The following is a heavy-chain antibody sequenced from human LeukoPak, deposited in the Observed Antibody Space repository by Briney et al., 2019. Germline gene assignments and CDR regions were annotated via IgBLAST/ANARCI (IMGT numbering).Heavy chain of an antibody. Sequence: SETLSLTCTVSGYSISSGYYWGWIRQPPGKGLEWIGSIYHSGSTYYNPSLKSRVTISVDTSKNQFSLKLSSVTAADTAVYYCASYGDTAMVSRSGYWGQGTLVTVSS. CDR1: GYSISSGYY. D-gene: IGHD5-18*01. CDR2: IYHSGST. J-gene: IGHJ4*02. V-gene: IGHV4-38-2*02. CDR3: ASYGDTAMVSRSGY.